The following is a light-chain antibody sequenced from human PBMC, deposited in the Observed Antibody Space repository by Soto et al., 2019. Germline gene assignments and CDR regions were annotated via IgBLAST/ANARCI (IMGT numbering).Light chain of an antibody. V-gene: IGLV3-1*01. CDR2: QDN. J-gene: IGLJ2*01. Sequence: SYELTQPPSVSVSPGQTASITCSGDKLGDKYACWYQQKPGQSPVLVIYQDNKRPSGIPERFSGSNSGNTATLTISGTQALDEADYYCQAWDSSTVVFGGGTKLPVL. CDR1: KLGDKY. CDR3: QAWDSSTVV.